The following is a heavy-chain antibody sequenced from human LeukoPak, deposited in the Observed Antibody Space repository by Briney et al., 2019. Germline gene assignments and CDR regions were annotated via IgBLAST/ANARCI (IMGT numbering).Heavy chain of an antibody. V-gene: IGHV3-21*01. J-gene: IGHJ3*02. CDR3: ARDLAWDAFDI. CDR2: IHSSSGSI. Sequence: GGSLRLSCAASGFNFTNYNMNWVRQAPGRGLEWVSSIHSSSGSIYYADSLKGGFTISKDNAKNSLYLQMNSLRAEDTAVYYCARDLAWDAFDIWGQGTMVTVSS. CDR1: GFNFTNYN.